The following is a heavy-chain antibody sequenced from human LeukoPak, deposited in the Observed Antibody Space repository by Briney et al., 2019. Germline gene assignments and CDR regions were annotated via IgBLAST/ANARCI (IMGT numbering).Heavy chain of an antibody. J-gene: IGHJ4*02. CDR1: GFTFSTYS. CDR2: ISSSSYI. D-gene: IGHD3-22*01. CDR3: ARGSRGYDSSDYYY. Sequence: EPGGSLRLSCAASGFTFSTYSMNWVRQAPGKGLEWVSSISSSSYIYYADSVKGRFTISRDNAKNSLYLQMNSLRAEDTAVYYCARGSRGYDSSDYYYWGQGTLVTVSS. V-gene: IGHV3-21*01.